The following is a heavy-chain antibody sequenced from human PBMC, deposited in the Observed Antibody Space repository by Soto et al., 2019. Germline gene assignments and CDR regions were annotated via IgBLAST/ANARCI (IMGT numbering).Heavy chain of an antibody. D-gene: IGHD2-15*01. CDR3: AKVVSKSGQTEDF. CDR2: ISGSGDTT. V-gene: IGHV3-23*01. J-gene: IGHJ4*02. Sequence: GGSLRLSCVASGFTFSIYAMSWVRQAPGKGLEWVSSISGSGDTTNYADSVKGRFTISRDNSKNTLYLQMNSLRAEDTAVYSCAKVVSKSGQTEDFWGPGTLVTVSS. CDR1: GFTFSIYA.